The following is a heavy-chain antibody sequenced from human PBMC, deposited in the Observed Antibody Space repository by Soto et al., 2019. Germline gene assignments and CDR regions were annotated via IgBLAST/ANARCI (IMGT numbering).Heavy chain of an antibody. CDR2: ISSSSSTI. CDR1: GFTFSSYS. V-gene: IGHV3-48*01. CDR3: ARGYCSGGSCYSGYYYMDV. J-gene: IGHJ6*03. D-gene: IGHD2-15*01. Sequence: HPGGSLRLSCAASGFTFSSYSMNWVRQAPGKGLEWVSYISSSSSTIYYADSVKGRFTISRDNAKNSLYLQMNSLRAEDTAVYYCARGYCSGGSCYSGYYYMDVWGKGTTVTVSS.